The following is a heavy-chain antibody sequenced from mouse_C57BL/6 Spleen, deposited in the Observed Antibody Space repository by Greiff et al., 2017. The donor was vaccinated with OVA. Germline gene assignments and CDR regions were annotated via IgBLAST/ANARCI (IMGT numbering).Heavy chain of an antibody. CDR2: INPSTGGT. V-gene: IGHV1-42*01. J-gene: IGHJ3*01. CDR1: GYSFTGYY. CDR3: ASFWGY. Sequence: VQLQQSGPELVKPGASVKISCKASGYSFTGYYMNWVKQSPEKSLEWIGEINPSTGGTTYNQKFKAKATLTVDKSSSTAYMQLKSLTSEDSAVYYCASFWGYWGQGTLVTVSA.